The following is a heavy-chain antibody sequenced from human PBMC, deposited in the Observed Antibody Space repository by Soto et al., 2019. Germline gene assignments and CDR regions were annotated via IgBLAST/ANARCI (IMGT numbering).Heavy chain of an antibody. CDR1: GGSVSSATYF. D-gene: IGHD3-10*01. J-gene: IGHJ4*02. Sequence: SETLSLTCSVSGGSVSSATYFWSWIRQSPGKGLEWLGCIYSSGTTNYNPSLNSRVTISVDASKGQFSLKLSSVTAADTAVYFCARGSYYYGTGSNLQFAPYENWGQGTLVTVSS. CDR2: IYSSGTT. CDR3: ARGSYYYGTGSNLQFAPYEN. V-gene: IGHV4-61*01.